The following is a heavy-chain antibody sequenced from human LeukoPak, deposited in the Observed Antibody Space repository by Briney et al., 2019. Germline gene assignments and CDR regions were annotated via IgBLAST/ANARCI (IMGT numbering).Heavy chain of an antibody. CDR3: ARDGFRSDSSGYYFYNWFDP. D-gene: IGHD3-22*01. CDR1: GFTFSSYA. J-gene: IGHJ5*02. Sequence: GSLRLSCAASGFTFSSYAMHWVRQAPGKGLEWVAVISYDGSNKYYADSAKGRFTISRDNSKNTLYLQMSSLRAEDTAVYYCARDGFRSDSSGYYFYNWFDPWGQGTLVTVSS. CDR2: ISYDGSNK. V-gene: IGHV3-30*04.